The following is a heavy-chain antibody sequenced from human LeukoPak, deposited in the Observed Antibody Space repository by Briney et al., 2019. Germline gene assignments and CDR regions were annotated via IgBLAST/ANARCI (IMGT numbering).Heavy chain of an antibody. CDR2: ISSNGGST. D-gene: IGHD5-18*01. Sequence: GGSLRLSCSASGFTFSSYAMHWVRQAPGKGLEYVSAISSNGGSTYYADSVKGRFTISRDNSKDTLYLQMSSLRAEDTAVYYCVKGGYSYGYFSYFDYWGQGTLVTVSS. V-gene: IGHV3-64D*06. J-gene: IGHJ4*02. CDR1: GFTFSSYA. CDR3: VKGGYSYGYFSYFDY.